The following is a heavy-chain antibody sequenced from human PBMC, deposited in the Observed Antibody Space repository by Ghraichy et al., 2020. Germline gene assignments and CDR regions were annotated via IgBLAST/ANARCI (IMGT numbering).Heavy chain of an antibody. Sequence: ASVKVSCKASGYTFIGYYMHWVRQAPGQGLEWMGWINPNSGGANYAQKFQGRVTMTRDTSISTAYMELSRLRSDDTAVYYCARDRVTGMATIQGYWGQGTLVTVSS. J-gene: IGHJ4*02. CDR3: ARDRVTGMATIQGY. CDR1: GYTFIGYY. D-gene: IGHD5-24*01. V-gene: IGHV1-2*02. CDR2: INPNSGGA.